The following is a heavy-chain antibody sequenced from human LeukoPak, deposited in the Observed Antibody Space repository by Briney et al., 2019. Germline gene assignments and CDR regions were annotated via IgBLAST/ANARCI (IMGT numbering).Heavy chain of an antibody. V-gene: IGHV4-34*01. CDR3: ARGIVVVPAAISLNYYYYGMDV. CDR1: GGSFSGYY. Sequence: PSETLSLTCAVYGGSFSGYYWSWIRQPPGKGLEWIGEINHSGSTNYNPSLKSRVTISVDTSKSQFSLKLSSVTAADTAVYYCARGIVVVPAAISLNYYYYGMDVWGQGTTVTVSS. J-gene: IGHJ6*02. D-gene: IGHD2-2*02. CDR2: INHSGST.